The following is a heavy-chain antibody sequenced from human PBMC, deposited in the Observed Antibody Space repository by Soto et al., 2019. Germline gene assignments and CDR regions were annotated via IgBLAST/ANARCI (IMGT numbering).Heavy chain of an antibody. Sequence: GESLKISCKGSGYRFTSYWIGWVRQLPGKGLEWMGIIYPGDSDTRYSPSFQGQVTISADKSISTAYLQWSSLKASDTAMYYCARQGATRRYYYYYMDVWGKGTTVTVSS. J-gene: IGHJ6*03. V-gene: IGHV5-51*01. CDR1: GYRFTSYW. CDR2: IYPGDSDT. CDR3: ARQGATRRYYYYYMDV.